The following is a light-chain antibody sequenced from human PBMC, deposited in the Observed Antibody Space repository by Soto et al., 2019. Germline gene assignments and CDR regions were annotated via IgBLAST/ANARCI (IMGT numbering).Light chain of an antibody. CDR3: ATWDDDLNAAV. CDR2: IND. V-gene: IGLV1-44*01. J-gene: IGLJ7*01. CDR1: SSNIAGNT. Sequence: QSALTQPPSLSGTPGQRVTISCSGSSSNIAGNTVHWYQHLPGTAPKLLIYINDQRPSGVPGRFSASTSGTSAPLAISGLQSDDEADYYCATWDDDLNAAVFGGGTQLTVL.